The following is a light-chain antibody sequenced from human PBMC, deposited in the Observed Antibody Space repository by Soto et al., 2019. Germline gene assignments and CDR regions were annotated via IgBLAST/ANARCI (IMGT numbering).Light chain of an antibody. CDR3: QQSYRAPLT. CDR2: AAS. Sequence: DIQMTQSPSSLSASVGDRDTITCRASQTISTYLNWYQQKPGKAPKLLIHAASSVQSGVPPRFSGSGSGTDFTLTISSLQPEDFATYYCQQSYRAPLTFGPGTKVDIK. J-gene: IGKJ3*01. CDR1: QTISTY. V-gene: IGKV1-39*01.